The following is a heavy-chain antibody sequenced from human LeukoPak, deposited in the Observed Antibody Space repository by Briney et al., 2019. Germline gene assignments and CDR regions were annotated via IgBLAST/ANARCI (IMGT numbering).Heavy chain of an antibody. CDR1: GFTFSGSA. V-gene: IGHV3-73*01. Sequence: PGGSLRLYCAASGFTFSGSAMVWVRQASGQGLEWVGRIRSKANSYATAYAASVKGRFTISRDDSKNTAYLQMSSLKTDDTAVYYCTRLGRSSYGDYWGQGTLVTVSS. CDR3: TRLGRSSYGDY. CDR2: IRSKANSYAT. D-gene: IGHD6-6*01. J-gene: IGHJ4*02.